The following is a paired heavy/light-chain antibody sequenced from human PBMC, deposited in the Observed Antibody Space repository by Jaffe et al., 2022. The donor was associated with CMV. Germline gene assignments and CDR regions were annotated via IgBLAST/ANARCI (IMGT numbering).Heavy chain of an antibody. Sequence: QVQLQESGPQLVKPSETLSLTCTISGGSGSNYYWSWVRQPPGKGLEWLGYIYSNGRTNYSPSLRSRVTISLDTSKSQFSLNLTSVTAADTAVYYCAFTEVTTYHCFDPWGQGTLVTVSS. CDR1: GGSGSNYY. V-gene: IGHV4-59*02. CDR2: IYSNGRT. CDR3: AFTEVTTYHCFDP. D-gene: IGHD4-17*01. J-gene: IGHJ5*02.
Light chain of an antibody. CDR3: QQSYNAPWT. CDR1: QNIRNF. J-gene: IGKJ1*01. CDR2: AAS. V-gene: IGKV1-39*01. Sequence: DIQMTQSPSSLSASVGDRVTITCRASQNIRNFLNWYQQKPGEAPNLLIYAASRLQSGVPSRFSGSGSGTDFTLTISSLQPEDFATYSCQQSYNAPWTFGQGTKVEIK.